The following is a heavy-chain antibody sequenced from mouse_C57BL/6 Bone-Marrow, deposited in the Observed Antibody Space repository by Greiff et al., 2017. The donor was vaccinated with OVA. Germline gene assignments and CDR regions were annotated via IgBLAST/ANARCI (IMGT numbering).Heavy chain of an antibody. J-gene: IGHJ4*01. CDR1: GYTFTDYY. CDR2: INPYNGGT. Sequence: VQLQQSGPVLVKPGASVKMSCKASGYTFTDYYMNWVKQSHGKSLEWIGVINPYNGGTSYNQKFKGKATLTVDKSSSTAYMELNSLTSEDSAVYYCANSPYYAMDYWGQGTSVTVSS. V-gene: IGHV1-19*01. CDR3: ANSPYYAMDY. D-gene: IGHD3-1*01.